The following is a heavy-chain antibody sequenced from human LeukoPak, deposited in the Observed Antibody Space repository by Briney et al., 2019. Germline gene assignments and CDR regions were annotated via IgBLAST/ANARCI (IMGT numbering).Heavy chain of an antibody. Sequence: SETLSLTCTVSGGSISSYYWSWIRQPPGKGLELIGYIYYSGSTNYNPSLKSRVTISVDTSKNQFSLKLSSVTAADTAVYYCARSSAGVVIIPKVWGQGTLVTVSS. D-gene: IGHD3-3*01. CDR2: IYYSGST. CDR3: ARSSAGVVIIPKV. V-gene: IGHV4-59*01. CDR1: GGSISSYY. J-gene: IGHJ4*02.